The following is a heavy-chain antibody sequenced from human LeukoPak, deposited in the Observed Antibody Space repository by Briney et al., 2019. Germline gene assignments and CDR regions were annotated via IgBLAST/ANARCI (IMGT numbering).Heavy chain of an antibody. CDR1: GYSFTSYW. V-gene: IGHV5-10-1*01. CDR3: ARLYYGSGSQTGADY. Sequence: GESLRISCKGSGYSFTSYWISWVRQMPGKGLEWMGRIDPSDSYTNYSPPFQGHVTISADKSISTAYLQWSSLKASDSAMYYCARLYYGSGSQTGADYWGQGTLVTVSS. D-gene: IGHD3-10*01. CDR2: IDPSDSYT. J-gene: IGHJ4*02.